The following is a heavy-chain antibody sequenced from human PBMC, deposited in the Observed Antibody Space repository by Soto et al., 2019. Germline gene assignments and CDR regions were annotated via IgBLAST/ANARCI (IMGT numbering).Heavy chain of an antibody. J-gene: IGHJ4*02. CDR2: VYWDDDK. D-gene: IGHD3-3*01. CDR1: GFSLTTSGVG. Sequence: QITLKESGPTVVKPTETLTLTCTFSGFSLTTSGVGVGWVRQSPGKAPEWLALVYWDDDKRYSTSLNSRLIITKDTPKNQVVLTMANVDPADTATYYCAHRVLCTVFGLVTTTAIYFDFWGPGTPVVVSS. V-gene: IGHV2-5*02. CDR3: AHRVLCTVFGLVTTTAIYFDF.